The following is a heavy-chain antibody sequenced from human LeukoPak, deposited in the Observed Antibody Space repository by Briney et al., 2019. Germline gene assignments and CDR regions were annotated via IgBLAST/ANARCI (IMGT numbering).Heavy chain of an antibody. J-gene: IGHJ1*01. CDR1: GGSISSGSYY. Sequence: PSETLSLTCTVSGGSISSGSYYWSWIRQPAGKGLEWIGRIYTSGSTNYNPSLKSRVTISVDTSKNQFSLKLSSVTAADTAVYYCARESVLLWFGELSTAGNFQHWGQGTLVTVSS. CDR3: ARESVLLWFGELSTAGNFQH. CDR2: IYTSGST. V-gene: IGHV4-61*02. D-gene: IGHD3-10*01.